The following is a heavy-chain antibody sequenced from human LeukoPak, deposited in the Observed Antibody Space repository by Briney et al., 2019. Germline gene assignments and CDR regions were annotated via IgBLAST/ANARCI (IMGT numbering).Heavy chain of an antibody. Sequence: SETLSLTCTVSGGSISSGSYYWGWIRQPPGKGLEWIGSIYYSGSTYYNPSLKSRVTISVDTSKNQFPLKLSSVTAADTAVYYCARDYGDYAYYFDYWGQGTLVTVSS. CDR3: ARDYGDYAYYFDY. J-gene: IGHJ4*02. CDR2: IYYSGST. V-gene: IGHV4-39*01. D-gene: IGHD4-17*01. CDR1: GGSISSGSYY.